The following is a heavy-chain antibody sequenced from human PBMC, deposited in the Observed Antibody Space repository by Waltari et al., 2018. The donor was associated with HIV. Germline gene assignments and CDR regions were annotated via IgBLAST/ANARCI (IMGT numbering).Heavy chain of an antibody. J-gene: IGHJ5*02. CDR1: GSPFTTST. CDR2: INAGNGNT. D-gene: IGHD3-9*01. CDR3: ARTYDILTGFGWFDP. Sequence: QVQLVQSGAEVKNPGASVKVSCKASGSPFTTSTLHWVRQAPGQRPEWMGWINAGNGNTKYSQNFQDRVTFTRDTSASTAYMELSSLRSEDTALYYCARTYDILTGFGWFDPWGQGTLVTVSS. V-gene: IGHV1-3*01.